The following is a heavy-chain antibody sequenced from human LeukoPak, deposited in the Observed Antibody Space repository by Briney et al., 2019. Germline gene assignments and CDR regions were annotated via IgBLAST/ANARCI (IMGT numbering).Heavy chain of an antibody. V-gene: IGHV1-18*01. CDR2: ISAYNGNT. Sequence: ASVKVSCKASGYTLTSYGISWVRQAPGQGLEWMGWISAYNGNTNYAQKLQGRVTMTTDTSTSTAYMELRSLRSDDTAVYYCARIDIVVVPAAMRWGYYYYGMDVWGQGTTVTVSS. CDR1: GYTLTSYG. CDR3: ARIDIVVVPAAMRWGYYYYGMDV. J-gene: IGHJ6*02. D-gene: IGHD2-2*01.